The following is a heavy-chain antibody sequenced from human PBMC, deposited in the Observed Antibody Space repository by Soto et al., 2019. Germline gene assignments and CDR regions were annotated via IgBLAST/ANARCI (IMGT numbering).Heavy chain of an antibody. CDR1: GYTFTGYY. CDR2: INPNSGGT. D-gene: IGHD2-2*01. V-gene: IGHV1-2*04. Sequence: ASVKVSCKASGYTFTGYYMHWVRQAPGQGLEWMGWINPNSGGTNYAQKFQGWVTMTRDTSISTAYMELSRLRSDDTAVYYCARELPGLRKYPPYNWFDPWGQGTLVTVSS. CDR3: ARELPGLRKYPPYNWFDP. J-gene: IGHJ5*02.